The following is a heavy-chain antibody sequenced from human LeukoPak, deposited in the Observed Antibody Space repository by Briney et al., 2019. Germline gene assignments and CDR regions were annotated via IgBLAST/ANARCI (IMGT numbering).Heavy chain of an antibody. CDR1: GGSISGYH. CDR3: ARTRGDGVIHL. J-gene: IGHJ5*02. V-gene: IGHV4-59*01. D-gene: IGHD3-22*01. Sequence: SETLSLTRTVSGGSISGYHWSWIRQPPGKGLEWIGHIYYSGSVNYKPSLKSRATISLDTPRNQVSLRLKSVTAADTAVYYCARTRGDGVIHLWGQGTLVTVSS. CDR2: IYYSGSV.